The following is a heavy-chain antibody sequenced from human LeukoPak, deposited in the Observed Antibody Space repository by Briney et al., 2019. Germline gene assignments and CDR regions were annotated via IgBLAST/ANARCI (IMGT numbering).Heavy chain of an antibody. J-gene: IGHJ5*02. CDR2: IYRGDSDN. CDR3: ARWASPYCSSTSCYTGNWFDP. V-gene: IGHV5-51*04. Sequence: GASLKISCKGAGYSFTNYWIGWVRPMAGEGVEWVGIIYRGDSDNKYSPSFQGKVTISADKPISTAYLQWSSLKASDTAMYYCARWASPYCSSTSCYTGNWFDPWGQGTLVTVSS. D-gene: IGHD2-2*02. CDR1: GYSFTNYW.